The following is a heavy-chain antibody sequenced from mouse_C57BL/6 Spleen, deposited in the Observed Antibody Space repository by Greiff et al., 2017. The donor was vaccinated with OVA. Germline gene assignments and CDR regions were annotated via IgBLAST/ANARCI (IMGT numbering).Heavy chain of an antibody. D-gene: IGHD4-1*01. CDR2: ISYDGSN. V-gene: IGHV3-6*01. Sequence: VQLQQSGPGLVKPSQSLSLTCSVTGYSITSGYYWNWIRQFPGNKLEWMGYISYDGSNNYNPSLKNRISITRDTSKNQFFLKLNSVTTEDTATYYCAREKGLGLFAYWGQGTLVTVSA. CDR1: GYSITSGYY. CDR3: AREKGLGLFAY. J-gene: IGHJ3*01.